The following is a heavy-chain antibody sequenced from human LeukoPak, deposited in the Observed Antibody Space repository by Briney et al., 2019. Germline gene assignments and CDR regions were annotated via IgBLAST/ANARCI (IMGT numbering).Heavy chain of an antibody. J-gene: IGHJ4*02. D-gene: IGHD2-15*01. CDR1: GGSFSGYY. Sequence: PSETLSLTCAVYGGSFSGYYWSWIPQPPGKGLEWIGEINHSGSTNYNPSLKSRVTISVDTSKSQFSLKLSSVTAADTAVYYCARGRRSGFPFDYWGQGTLVTVSS. CDR3: ARGRRSGFPFDY. CDR2: INHSGST. V-gene: IGHV4-34*01.